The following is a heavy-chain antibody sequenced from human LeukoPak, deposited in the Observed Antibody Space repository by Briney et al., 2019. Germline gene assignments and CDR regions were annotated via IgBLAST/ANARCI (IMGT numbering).Heavy chain of an antibody. V-gene: IGHV3-74*01. Sequence: SGGSLRLSCAASGFTFSSYGMSWVRQAPGKGLVWVSHINSDGSSTTYADSVKGRFTISRGNAKNTLYLQMNSLRAEDTAVYYCARAGRGLRYFDWLTYDYWGQGTLVTVSS. D-gene: IGHD3-9*01. CDR3: ARAGRGLRYFDWLTYDY. J-gene: IGHJ4*02. CDR1: GFTFSSYG. CDR2: INSDGSST.